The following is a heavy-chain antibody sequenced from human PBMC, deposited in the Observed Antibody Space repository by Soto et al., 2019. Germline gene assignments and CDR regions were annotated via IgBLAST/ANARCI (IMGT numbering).Heavy chain of an antibody. D-gene: IGHD2-15*01. Sequence: ASVKVSCKASGYTFTGYYMHWVRQAPGQGLEWMGWINPNSGGTNYAQKFQGWVTMTRDTSISTAYMELSRLRSDDTAVYYCAREPIVVAATLYGMDVWGQGTTVTVSS. V-gene: IGHV1-2*04. CDR1: GYTFTGYY. CDR2: INPNSGGT. CDR3: AREPIVVAATLYGMDV. J-gene: IGHJ6*02.